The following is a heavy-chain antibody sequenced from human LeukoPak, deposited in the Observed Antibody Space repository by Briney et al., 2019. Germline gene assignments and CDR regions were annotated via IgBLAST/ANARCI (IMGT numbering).Heavy chain of an antibody. CDR3: ARDPGDRRSYWYFNL. D-gene: IGHD4-17*01. CDR1: GYTFTNYG. CDR2: IIPIFGTA. J-gene: IGHJ2*01. V-gene: IGHV1-69*13. Sequence: AASVKVSCKASGYTFTNYGISWVRQAPGQGLEWMGGIIPIFGTANYAQKFQGRVTITADESTSTAYMELSSLRSEDTAVYYCARDPGDRRSYWYFNLWGRGTLVTVSS.